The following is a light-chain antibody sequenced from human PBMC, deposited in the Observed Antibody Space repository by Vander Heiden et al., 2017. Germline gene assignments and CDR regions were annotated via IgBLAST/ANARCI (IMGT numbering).Light chain of an antibody. Sequence: QYVLTQPPSPSCSAGPRATISRSGRTSNIGSNTVSWYQQLPGTAPKLLIFSYNQRPSGVPDRFSGSKSGTSASLAISGLQSEDEAGYDGAAWDDSLNGLVFGGGTKLTVL. CDR1: TSNIGSNT. CDR2: SYN. J-gene: IGLJ3*02. V-gene: IGLV1-44*01. CDR3: AAWDDSLNGLV.